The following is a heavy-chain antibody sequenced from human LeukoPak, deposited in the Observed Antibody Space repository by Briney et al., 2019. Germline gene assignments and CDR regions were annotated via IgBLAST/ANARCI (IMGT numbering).Heavy chain of an antibody. CDR1: GGSISSYY. CDR2: IYYSGST. V-gene: IGHV4-59*01. CDR3: ASEASSDDAFDI. Sequence: PSETLSLTCTVSGGSISSYYWSWIRQPPGKGLEWIGYIYYSGSTNYNPSLKSRVTISVDTSKNQFSLKLSSVAAADTAVYYCASEASSDDAFDIWGQGTMVTVSS. J-gene: IGHJ3*02.